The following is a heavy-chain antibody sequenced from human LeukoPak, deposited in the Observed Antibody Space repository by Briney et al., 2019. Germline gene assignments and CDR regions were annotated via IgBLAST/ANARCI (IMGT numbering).Heavy chain of an antibody. CDR3: ARGPVHDSSGYRGSHYFDY. Sequence: ASVKVSCKASGYTFTSYGISWVRQAPGQGLEWMGWISAYNGNTNYAQKFQGRVTITADKSTSTAYMELSSLRSEDTAVYYCARGPVHDSSGYRGSHYFDYWGQGTLVTVSS. J-gene: IGHJ4*02. CDR2: ISAYNGNT. D-gene: IGHD3-22*01. V-gene: IGHV1-18*01. CDR1: GYTFTSYG.